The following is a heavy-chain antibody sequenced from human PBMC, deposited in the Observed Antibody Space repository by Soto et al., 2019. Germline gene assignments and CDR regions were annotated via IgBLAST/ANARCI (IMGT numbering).Heavy chain of an antibody. CDR1: GGPISSSSYY. CDR3: SRHEGSGSPYYYYYYGMDV. Sequence: PSETLSLTCTVSGGPISSSSYYWGWIRQPPGKGLEWIGSIYYSGSTYYNPSLKSRVTISVDTSKNQFSLKLSSVTAADTAVYYCSRHEGSGSPYYYYYYGMDVWGQGTTVTVSS. D-gene: IGHD3-10*01. CDR2: IYYSGST. J-gene: IGHJ6*02. V-gene: IGHV4-39*01.